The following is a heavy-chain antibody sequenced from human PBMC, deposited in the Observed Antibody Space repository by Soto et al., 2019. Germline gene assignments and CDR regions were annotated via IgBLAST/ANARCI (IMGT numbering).Heavy chain of an antibody. D-gene: IGHD4-17*01. V-gene: IGHV1-2*04. J-gene: IGHJ4*02. Sequence: ASVKVSCKASGYTFTSYAMHWVRQAPGQRLEWMGWINPNSGGTNYAQKFQGWVTMTRDTSISTAYMELSRLRSDDTAVYYCAREGYGDYYFDYWGQGTLVTVSS. CDR2: INPNSGGT. CDR3: AREGYGDYYFDY. CDR1: GYTFTSYA.